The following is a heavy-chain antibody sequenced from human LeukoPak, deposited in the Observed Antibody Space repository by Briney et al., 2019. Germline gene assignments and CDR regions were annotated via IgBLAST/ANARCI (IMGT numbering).Heavy chain of an antibody. J-gene: IGHJ6*03. Sequence: GASVKVSCKASGYTFTSYGISWVRQAPGQGLEWMGWISAYNGNTNYAQKLQGRVTMTTDTSTSTAYMELRSLRSDDTAVYYCARVWWRVVATNYYYYYMDVWGKGTTVTVSS. D-gene: IGHD1-26*01. CDR3: ARVWWRVVATNYYYYYMDV. CDR2: ISAYNGNT. V-gene: IGHV1-18*01. CDR1: GYTFTSYG.